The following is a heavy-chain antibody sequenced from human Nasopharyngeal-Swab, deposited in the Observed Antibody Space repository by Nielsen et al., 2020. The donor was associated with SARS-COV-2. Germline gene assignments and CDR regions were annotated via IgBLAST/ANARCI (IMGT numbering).Heavy chain of an antibody. D-gene: IGHD3-9*01. CDR3: ARLSSPWAYNILTGSALDVFDI. CDR1: GYSFTSYW. CDR2: IYPGDSDI. Sequence: GESLKISCKASGYSFTSYWIGWVRQMPGKGLEWMGIIYPGDSDIRYSPSFQGQVTISADNSISTAYLQWSSLKAADTALYYCARLSSPWAYNILTGSALDVFDIWGQGTTVTVSS. V-gene: IGHV5-51*01. J-gene: IGHJ3*02.